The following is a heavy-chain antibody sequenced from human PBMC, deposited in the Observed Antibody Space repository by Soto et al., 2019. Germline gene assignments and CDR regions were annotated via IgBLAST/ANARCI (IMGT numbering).Heavy chain of an antibody. J-gene: IGHJ4*02. V-gene: IGHV1-18*01. CDR2: ISAYNGKT. Sequence: ASVKVSCKTSGYPFTSYGITWVRQAPGQGPEWMGWISAYNGKTSYTQKFQGRVTMTTDTSTSTAYMELRSLRSDDTAVYYCARDRLIAVTGLLHYWGQGTLVTVSS. CDR1: GYPFTSYG. D-gene: IGHD6-19*01. CDR3: ARDRLIAVTGLLHY.